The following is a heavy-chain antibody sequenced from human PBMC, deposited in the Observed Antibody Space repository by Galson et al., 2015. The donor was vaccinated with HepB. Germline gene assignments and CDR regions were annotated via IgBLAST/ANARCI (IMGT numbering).Heavy chain of an antibody. CDR3: ARVGRADGSGTRLYYYYGMDV. V-gene: IGHV3-13*01. CDR2: IGTAGDT. D-gene: IGHD3-10*01. J-gene: IGHJ6*02. Sequence: SLRLSCAASGFTFSSYDMHWVRQATGKGLEWVSAIGTAGDTYYPGSVKGRFTISRENAKNSLYLQMNSLRAGDTAVYYCARVGRADGSGTRLYYYYGMDVWGQGTTVTVSS. CDR1: GFTFSSYD.